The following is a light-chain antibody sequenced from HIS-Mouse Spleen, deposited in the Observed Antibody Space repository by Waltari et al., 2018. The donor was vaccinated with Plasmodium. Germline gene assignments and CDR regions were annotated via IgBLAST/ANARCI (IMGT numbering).Light chain of an antibody. Sequence: SYELTQPPSVSVSPGQTARITCSGDALPKKHAYWYQQKSGQDPVLVMYEDSKRPSGIPERFSGSSSGTMATWTISGAQVEDEADYYCYSTDSSGNHRVFGGGTKLTVL. CDR3: YSTDSSGNHRV. CDR2: EDS. V-gene: IGLV3-10*01. J-gene: IGLJ3*02. CDR1: ALPKKH.